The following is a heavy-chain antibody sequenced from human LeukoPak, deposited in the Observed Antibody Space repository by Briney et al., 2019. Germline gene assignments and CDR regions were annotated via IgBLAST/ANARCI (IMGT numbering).Heavy chain of an antibody. Sequence: PEGSLRLSCVASGFTFSNAWMGWVRQAPGKGLEWVSSISSSSSYIYYADSVKGRFTISRDNAKNSLYLQMNSLRAEDTAVYYCARARCSGGSCYSNRYFDYWGQGTLVTVSS. V-gene: IGHV3-21*01. CDR2: ISSSSSYI. J-gene: IGHJ4*02. CDR1: GFTFSNAW. D-gene: IGHD2-15*01. CDR3: ARARCSGGSCYSNRYFDY.